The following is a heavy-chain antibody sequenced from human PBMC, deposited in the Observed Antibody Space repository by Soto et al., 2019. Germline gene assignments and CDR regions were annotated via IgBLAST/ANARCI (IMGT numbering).Heavy chain of an antibody. CDR3: VRGGGGGLFEH. D-gene: IGHD2-21*01. CDR2: ISPKSTYR. CDR1: GFPFSDYS. J-gene: IGHJ4*02. V-gene: IGHV3-11*06. Sequence: QVHLVESGGGLVKPGGSLRLSCPTSGFPFSDYSMSWIRQAPGKGLEWLSHISPKSTYRNYADSVKSRFTISRDNTKSSLFLQMNSLGVEDTAVYYCVRGGGGGLFEHWGQGVLVTVSS.